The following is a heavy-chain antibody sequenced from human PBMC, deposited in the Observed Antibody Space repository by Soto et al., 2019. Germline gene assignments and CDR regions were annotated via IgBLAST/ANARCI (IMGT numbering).Heavy chain of an antibody. Sequence: PGGSLRLSCAASGFTFSSYAMHWVRQAPGKGPEWVAVISYDGSNKYYADSVKGRFTISRDNSKNTLYLQMNSLRAEDTAVYYCASSYRDYYDRTPDNAFDIWGQGTMVTVSS. D-gene: IGHD3-22*01. CDR1: GFTFSSYA. CDR3: ASSYRDYYDRTPDNAFDI. J-gene: IGHJ3*02. V-gene: IGHV3-30-3*01. CDR2: ISYDGSNK.